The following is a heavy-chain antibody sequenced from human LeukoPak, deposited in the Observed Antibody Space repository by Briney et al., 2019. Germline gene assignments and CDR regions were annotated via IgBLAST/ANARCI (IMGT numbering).Heavy chain of an antibody. J-gene: IGHJ4*02. CDR1: GYTFSSYS. D-gene: IGHD6-13*01. CDR3: AREAEIAAAGTVDY. Sequence: GGSLRLSCAASGYTFSSYSMNWVRQAPGKGLEWVSSISSSSRYIYYADAVKRRYTISRDNAKNSLYLQMNSLRAEDTAVYYCAREAEIAAAGTVDYWGQGTLVSVSS. CDR2: ISSSSRYI. V-gene: IGHV3-21*01.